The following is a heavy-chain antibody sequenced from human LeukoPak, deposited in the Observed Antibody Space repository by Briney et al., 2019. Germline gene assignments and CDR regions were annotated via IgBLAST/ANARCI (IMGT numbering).Heavy chain of an antibody. CDR3: AREKGYYDSSGYYGYYYYMDV. V-gene: IGHV4-61*02. CDR1: GGSISSGSYY. Sequence: PSQTLSLTCTVSGGSISSGSYYWSWIRQPAGKGLECIGRIYTSGSTNYNPSLKSRVTISVDTSKNQFSLKLSSVTAADTDVYYCAREKGYYDSSGYYGYYYYMDVWGKGTTVTVSS. D-gene: IGHD3-22*01. J-gene: IGHJ6*03. CDR2: IYTSGST.